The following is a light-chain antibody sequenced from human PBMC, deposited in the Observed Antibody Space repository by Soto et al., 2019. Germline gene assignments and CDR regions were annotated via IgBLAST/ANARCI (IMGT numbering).Light chain of an antibody. CDR2: GAS. V-gene: IGKV3-20*01. Sequence: ETVLTKSTGTLSLPPGERVTLSCRASQSVSYLAWYQHKPGQAPSLLIYGASSMATGIPDRFSGSGSGKDFTLTVSTLEPEDFAVNGCQPYDRSPRSWTFGHGTTGE. CDR3: QPYDRSPRSWT. J-gene: IGKJ1*01. CDR1: QSVSY.